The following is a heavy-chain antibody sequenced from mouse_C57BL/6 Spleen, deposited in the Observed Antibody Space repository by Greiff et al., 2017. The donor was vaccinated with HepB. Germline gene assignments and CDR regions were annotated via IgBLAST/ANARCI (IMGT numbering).Heavy chain of an antibody. CDR1: GYTFTSYG. Sequence: VQVVESRAELARPGASVKLSCKASGYTFTSYGISWVKQRTGQGLEWIGEIYPRSGNTYYNEKFKGKATLTADKSSSTAYMELSSLTSEDSAVYFCARDSWFAYWGQGTLVTVSA. V-gene: IGHV1-81*01. CDR2: IYPRSGNT. J-gene: IGHJ3*01. CDR3: ARDSWFAY.